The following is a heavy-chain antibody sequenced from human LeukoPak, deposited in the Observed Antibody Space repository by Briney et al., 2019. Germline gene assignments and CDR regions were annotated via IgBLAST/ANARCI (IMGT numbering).Heavy chain of an antibody. CDR3: TIGLAGDWDAFDI. J-gene: IGHJ3*02. V-gene: IGHV1-3*01. CDR1: GYTFITCA. CDR2: IHADSGNT. Sequence: GASVKVSCKTSGYTFITCAVHWVRQAPGQRLEWMGWIHADSGNTKYSQKLQGRVAIARDTSASTIYMELTSLRIEDTAVYFCTIGLAGDWDAFDIWGLGTMVTVSS. D-gene: IGHD6-19*01.